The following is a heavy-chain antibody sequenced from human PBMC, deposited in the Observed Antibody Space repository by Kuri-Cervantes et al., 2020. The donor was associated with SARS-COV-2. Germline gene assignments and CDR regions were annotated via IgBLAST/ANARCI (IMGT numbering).Heavy chain of an antibody. Sequence: GESLKISCAASGFTFRSYLMSWVRQAPGKGLEWVANIKQDGSEKYYVDSVKGRFTISRDNAKNSLYLQMNSLRAEDTAVYYCARDKFYDFWSGYPEGYYYYYYMDVWGKGTTVTVSS. CDR1: GFTFRSYL. V-gene: IGHV3-7*01. CDR2: IKQDGSEK. CDR3: ARDKFYDFWSGYPEGYYYYYYMDV. J-gene: IGHJ6*03. D-gene: IGHD3-3*01.